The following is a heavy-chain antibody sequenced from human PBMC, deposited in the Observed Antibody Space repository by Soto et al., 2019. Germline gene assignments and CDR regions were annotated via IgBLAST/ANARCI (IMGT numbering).Heavy chain of an antibody. CDR2: ISYDGSNK. D-gene: IGHD3-16*01. J-gene: IGHJ5*02. V-gene: IGHV3-30-3*01. CDR1: GFTFSSYA. CDR3: ARDLGSSFDP. Sequence: TGGSLRLSCAASGFTFSSYAMHWVRQAPGKGLEWVAVISYDGSNKYYADSVKGRFTISRDNSKNTLYLQMNSLRAEDTAVYYCARDLGSSFDPWGQGTLVTVSS.